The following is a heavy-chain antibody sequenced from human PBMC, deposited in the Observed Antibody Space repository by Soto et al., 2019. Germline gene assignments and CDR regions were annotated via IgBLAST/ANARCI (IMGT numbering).Heavy chain of an antibody. J-gene: IGHJ3*01. CDR1: GFFISSGNY. CDR2: IFHGGNT. Sequence: TLSLTCAVSGFFISSGNYWGWIRKPPGKGLEWIGSIFHGGNTHYNPSLKSRVTISVDVSKNQFSLKLSSVTAADTAVYYCARARWYDAFDVWGQGTVVTVSS. V-gene: IGHV4-38-2*01. CDR3: ARARWYDAFDV. D-gene: IGHD2-15*01.